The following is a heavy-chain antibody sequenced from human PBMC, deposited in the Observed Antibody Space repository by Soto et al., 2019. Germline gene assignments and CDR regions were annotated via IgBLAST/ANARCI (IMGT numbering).Heavy chain of an antibody. D-gene: IGHD2-2*01. V-gene: IGHV3-23*01. CDR1: GFSFSSYA. CDR2: LSDNGGHT. J-gene: IGHJ6*02. Sequence: EVQLLESGGGLVQPGGSLRLSCAGSGFSFSSYAMTWVRQAPGKGLEWVSTLSDNGGHTYYADSVKGRFTVSRDNPKNTPYLEMHSVRAEDTAVYFCAKDSQRVSVSAARVSGMYVWGQGTTVTVS. CDR3: AKDSQRVSVSAARVSGMYV.